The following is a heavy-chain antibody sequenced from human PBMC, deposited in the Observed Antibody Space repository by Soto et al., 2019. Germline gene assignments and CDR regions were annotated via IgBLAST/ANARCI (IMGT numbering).Heavy chain of an antibody. V-gene: IGHV4-59*01. CDR3: ARLYIRDYMDV. D-gene: IGHD3-10*02. CDR2: IYYSGST. Sequence: SETLSLTCTVSGGSISSYYWSWIRQPPGKGLEWIGYIYYSGSTKYNPSLKSRVTISVDTSKNQFSLKLSSVTAADTALYYCARLYIRDYMDVWGKGTTVTVSS. CDR1: GGSISSYY. J-gene: IGHJ6*03.